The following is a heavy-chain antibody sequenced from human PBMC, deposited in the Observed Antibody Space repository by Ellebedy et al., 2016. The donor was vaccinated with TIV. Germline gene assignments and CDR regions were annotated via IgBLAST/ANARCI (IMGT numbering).Heavy chain of an antibody. V-gene: IGHV3-21*01. D-gene: IGHD1-20*01. Sequence: PGGSLSLSCAASGFSISSHPMNWVRQAPGKGLDWVSSITGSSTYIFYADSVKGRFTISRDNADNSVSLQMNSLRAEDTAVYYCARVTITVHLDYNMDVWGQGTTVTVSS. J-gene: IGHJ6*02. CDR1: GFSISSHP. CDR2: ITGSSTYI. CDR3: ARVTITVHLDYNMDV.